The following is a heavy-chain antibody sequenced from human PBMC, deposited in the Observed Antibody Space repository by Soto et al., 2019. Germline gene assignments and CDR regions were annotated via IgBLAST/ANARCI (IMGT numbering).Heavy chain of an antibody. Sequence: SETLSLTCTVSGASLRSGSYCWSWIRQPPGKGLEWIGYISHSGRTNYDPSLKSRLTMSVDTSQNQFSLQLNSVTAADTAVYYCSYGSSFDYWGQGTLVTVSS. CDR3: SYGSSFDY. CDR1: GASLRSGSYC. J-gene: IGHJ4*02. D-gene: IGHD3-10*01. CDR2: ISHSGRT. V-gene: IGHV4-61*01.